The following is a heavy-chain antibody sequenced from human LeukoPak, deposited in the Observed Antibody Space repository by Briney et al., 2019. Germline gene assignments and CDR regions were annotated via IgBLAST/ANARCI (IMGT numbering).Heavy chain of an antibody. CDR1: GFTFSSYE. CDR3: ARDQGIAARGGMDV. D-gene: IGHD6-6*01. Sequence: GGSLRLSCAASGFTFSSYEMNWVRQAPGKGLEWVSYISSSGSTIYYADSVKGRFTISRDNAKNSLYLQMNSLRAEDTAVYYCARDQGIAARGGMDVWGQGTTVTAS. CDR2: ISSSGSTI. J-gene: IGHJ6*02. V-gene: IGHV3-48*03.